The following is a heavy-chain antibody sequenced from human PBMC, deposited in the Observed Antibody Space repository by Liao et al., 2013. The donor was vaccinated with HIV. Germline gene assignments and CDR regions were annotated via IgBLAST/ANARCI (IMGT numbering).Heavy chain of an antibody. Sequence: QVQLQESGPGLVKPSETLSLTCSVSGGSISNYYWSWIRQPPGKGLEWIGYIYYSGSTNYNPSLKSRVTISVDTSKNQFSLKLSSVTAADTAVYYCAREDDFWSGYPFDPWGQGILVTVSS. CDR2: IYYSGST. CDR1: GGSISNYY. J-gene: IGHJ5*02. D-gene: IGHD3-3*01. CDR3: AREDDFWSGYPFDP. V-gene: IGHV4-59*12.